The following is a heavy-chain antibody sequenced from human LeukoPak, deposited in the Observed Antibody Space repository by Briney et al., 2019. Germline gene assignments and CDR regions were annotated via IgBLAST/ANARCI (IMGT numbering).Heavy chain of an antibody. CDR2: ISSSSSYI. Sequence: GGSLRLSCAASGFTFSSYEMNWVRQAPGKGLEWVSSISSSSSYIFYADSVKGRFTISRDNAKNSLYLQLNSLGAEDTAVYYCARDPLTGILATNWFDPWGQGTLVTVSS. CDR1: GFTFSSYE. J-gene: IGHJ5*02. V-gene: IGHV3-21*01. CDR3: ARDPLTGILATNWFDP. D-gene: IGHD1-20*01.